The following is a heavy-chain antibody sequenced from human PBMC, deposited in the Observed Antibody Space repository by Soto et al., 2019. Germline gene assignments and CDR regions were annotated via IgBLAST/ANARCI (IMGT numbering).Heavy chain of an antibody. J-gene: IGHJ4*02. CDR3: ARYYYVATGYHYAFDY. V-gene: IGHV3-23*01. D-gene: IGHD3-22*01. CDR2: ISGSGAT. CDR1: GFTISNSA. Sequence: GGSLRLSCAASGFTISNSAATWVRQAPGKGLEWVSTISGSGATYYADSVKGRFTISRDNSNNTLCLQLHSLRAEDSALYYCARYYYVATGYHYAFDYWGRGT.